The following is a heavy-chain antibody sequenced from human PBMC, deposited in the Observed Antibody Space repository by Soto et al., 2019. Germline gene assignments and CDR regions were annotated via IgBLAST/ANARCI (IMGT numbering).Heavy chain of an antibody. CDR1: GFTFSTFD. J-gene: IGHJ4*02. CDR3: AKGAWLDY. Sequence: EVQLLESGGGLVQPGGSLRLSCAASGFTFSTFDMSWVRQAPGKGLEWVSVIIGTDGSTYYADSVRGRFTISRDNSKNTVFLLMNSLRAEDTAVYFCAKGAWLDYWGQGTPVTVSS. CDR2: IIGTDGST. V-gene: IGHV3-23*01.